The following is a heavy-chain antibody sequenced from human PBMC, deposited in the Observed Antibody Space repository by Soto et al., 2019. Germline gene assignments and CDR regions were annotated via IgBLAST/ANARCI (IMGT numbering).Heavy chain of an antibody. J-gene: IGHJ3*02. D-gene: IGHD3-22*01. CDR1: GGSISYYY. V-gene: IGHV4-59*13. CDR2: IYYTGTT. Sequence: SETLSLTCTVSGGSISYYYWSWIRQPPGKGLEWIGYIYYTGTTNYNPSLKSRVTISVDTSKNQLSLKLSSATAADTAVYYCAKGHNYYDSSGYPDDAFDIWGQGTMVTVSS. CDR3: AKGHNYYDSSGYPDDAFDI.